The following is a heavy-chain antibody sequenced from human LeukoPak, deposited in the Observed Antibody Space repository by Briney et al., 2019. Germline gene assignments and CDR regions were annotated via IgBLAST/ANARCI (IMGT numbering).Heavy chain of an antibody. CDR3: AREGRERYCSSTSCFRASWFDP. D-gene: IGHD2-2*01. Sequence: SETLSLTCTVSGGSISSYYWSWIRQPPGKGLEWIGYIYYSGSTNYNPSLKSRVTISVDTSKNQFSLKLSSVTAADTAVYYCAREGRERYCSSTSCFRASWFDPWGQGTLVTVSS. J-gene: IGHJ5*02. V-gene: IGHV4-59*12. CDR2: IYYSGST. CDR1: GGSISSYY.